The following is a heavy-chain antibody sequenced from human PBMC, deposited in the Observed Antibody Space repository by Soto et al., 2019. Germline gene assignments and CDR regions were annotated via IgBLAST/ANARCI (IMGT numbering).Heavy chain of an antibody. D-gene: IGHD5-12*01. J-gene: IGHJ4*02. CDR3: AKGSIEYSAAVDN. Sequence: EVQLLESGGGLVQPGGSLRLSCAASGFSFSSYAMVWVRQAPGKGLEWVSVISARGGGLYFADSVKGRFTISRDNSQNVSPLAMHSLRAEDTATYFWAKGSIEYSAAVDNWCQGKLVVVPS. V-gene: IGHV3-23*01. CDR1: GFSFSSYA. CDR2: ISARGGGL.